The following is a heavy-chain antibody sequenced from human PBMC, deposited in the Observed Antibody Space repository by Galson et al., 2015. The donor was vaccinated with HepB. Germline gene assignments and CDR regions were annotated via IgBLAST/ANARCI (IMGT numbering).Heavy chain of an antibody. J-gene: IGHJ4*02. D-gene: IGHD6-13*01. V-gene: IGHV4-39*07. CDR3: ARERIAAAGLFDY. CDR2: IYYSGST. Sequence: TLSLTCTVSGGSISSSSYFWGWIRQPPGKGLEWIGSIYYSGSTYYNPSLKSRVTISVDTSKNQFSLKLNSVTAADTAVYYCARERIAAAGLFDYWGQGTLVTVSS. CDR1: GGSISSSSYF.